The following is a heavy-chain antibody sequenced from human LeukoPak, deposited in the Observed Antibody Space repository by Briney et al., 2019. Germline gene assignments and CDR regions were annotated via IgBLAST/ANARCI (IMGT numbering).Heavy chain of an antibody. CDR2: IYYSGST. Sequence: SETLSLTCTVSGGSISSYYRSWIRQPPGKGLEWIGYIYYSGSTNYNPSLKSRVTISVDTSKNQFSLKLSSVTAADTAVYYCARYGRGYSYGYNYWGQGTLVTVSS. V-gene: IGHV4-59*08. CDR3: ARYGRGYSYGYNY. CDR1: GGSISSYY. D-gene: IGHD5-18*01. J-gene: IGHJ4*02.